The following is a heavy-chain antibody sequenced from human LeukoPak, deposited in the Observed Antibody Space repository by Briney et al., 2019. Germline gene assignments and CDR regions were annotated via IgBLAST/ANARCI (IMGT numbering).Heavy chain of an antibody. D-gene: IGHD1-26*01. J-gene: IGHJ4*02. V-gene: IGHV3-7*04. CDR2: IGQDGSEK. CDR1: GFTFSDYW. CDR3: ARGSGSFWD. Sequence: PGGSLRLSCAASGFTFSDYWMNWVRQAPGKGLEWVANIGQDGSEKYYVDSVKGRFTISRDNAKNSLYLQMNSLRAEDTAVYYWARGSGSFWDWGQGTRVTVSS.